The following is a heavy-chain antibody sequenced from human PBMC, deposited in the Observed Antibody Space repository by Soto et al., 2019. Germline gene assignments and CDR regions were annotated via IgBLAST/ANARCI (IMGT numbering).Heavy chain of an antibody. D-gene: IGHD4-4*01. CDR2: IDSGGGST. V-gene: IGHV3-23*01. J-gene: IGHJ5*02. Sequence: EVQLLVSGGGSVQPGGSLRISCAASGFSFSTYAMSWVRQAPGTGLEWVSAIDSGGGSTYYAASVKGRFSISRDNSMNTLYLQMNSLRAEDTAIYYCTKEHSNYPDNWFDPWGQGTLVTVSS. CDR1: GFSFSTYA. CDR3: TKEHSNYPDNWFDP.